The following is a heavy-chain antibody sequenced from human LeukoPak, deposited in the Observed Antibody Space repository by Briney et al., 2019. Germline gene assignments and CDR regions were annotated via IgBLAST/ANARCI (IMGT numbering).Heavy chain of an antibody. J-gene: IGHJ5*02. D-gene: IGHD3-10*01. Sequence: ASVKVSCKPSGYTFTSYDIKWVRQAAAQGLEWMGWMNPSSGNTGYAQKFQGRVTMARNTSISTAYMELSSLRSEDTAVYYCARGYPRYYYGSGRWYNWFDRWGQGTLVSVSS. V-gene: IGHV1-8*01. CDR3: ARGYPRYYYGSGRWYNWFDR. CDR1: GYTFTSYD. CDR2: MNPSSGNT.